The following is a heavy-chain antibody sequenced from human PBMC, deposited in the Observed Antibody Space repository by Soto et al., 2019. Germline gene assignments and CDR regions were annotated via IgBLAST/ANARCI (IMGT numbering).Heavy chain of an antibody. CDR1: GYTFTSYA. D-gene: IGHD2-15*01. CDR2: INAGNGNT. Sequence: GASVKVSCKASGYTFTSYAMHWVRQAPGQRLEWMGWINAGNGNTKYSQKFQGRVTITRDTSAGTAYMELSSLRSEDTAVYYCAAYTLYCSGGSCYLGGAYFNYWGQGTLVTVS. CDR3: AAYTLYCSGGSCYLGGAYFNY. V-gene: IGHV1-3*01. J-gene: IGHJ4*02.